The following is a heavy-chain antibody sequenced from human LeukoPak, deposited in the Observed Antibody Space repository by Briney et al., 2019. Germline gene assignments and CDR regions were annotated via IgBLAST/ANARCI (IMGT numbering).Heavy chain of an antibody. J-gene: IGHJ4*02. V-gene: IGHV4-39*07. Sequence: SSETLSLTCTVSGGSISSSSYYWGWIRQPPGKGLEWIGSIYYSGSTYYNPSLKSRVTISVDTSKNQFSLKLSSVTAADTAVYYCARGGRTTVTRGSLRYWGQGTLVTVSS. D-gene: IGHD4-17*01. CDR1: GGSISSSSYY. CDR3: ARGGRTTVTRGSLRY. CDR2: IYYSGST.